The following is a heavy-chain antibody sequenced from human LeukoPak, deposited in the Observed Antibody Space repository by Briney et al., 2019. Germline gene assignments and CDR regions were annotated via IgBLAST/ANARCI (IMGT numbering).Heavy chain of an antibody. CDR1: GFTFRSSW. V-gene: IGHV3-7*01. CDR2: IKQDGSEK. D-gene: IGHD6-13*01. J-gene: IGHJ5*02. CDR3: ARALLSSSAS. Sequence: AGGSLRLSCAASGFTFRSSWMSWVRQAPGKGLECVANIKQDGSEKYYVDSVKGRFTISRDNAENSLYLQMNSLRAEDTAVYYCARALLSSSASWGQGTLVTVSS.